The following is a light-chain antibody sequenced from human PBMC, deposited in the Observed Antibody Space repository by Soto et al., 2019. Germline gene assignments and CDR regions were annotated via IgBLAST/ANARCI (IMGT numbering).Light chain of an antibody. V-gene: IGLV2-8*01. CDR3: SSYAASDSVVV. CDR2: EVY. CDR1: SSDVGGYNY. Sequence: QSALTQPPSASGSPGQSVTISCTGTSSDVGGYNYVSWYQHHPDKAPKLIIYEVYKRPSGVPDRFSGSKSGNTASLTVSGLQAEDEAEYYCSSYAASDSVVVFGGGTKLTVL. J-gene: IGLJ2*01.